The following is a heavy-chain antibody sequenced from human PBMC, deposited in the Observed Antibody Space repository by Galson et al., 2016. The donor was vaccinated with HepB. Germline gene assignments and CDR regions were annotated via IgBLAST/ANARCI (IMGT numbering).Heavy chain of an antibody. CDR1: GFTFSSYA. V-gene: IGHV3-23*01. CDR3: AKTFRTAPGRGSDYFDY. Sequence: SLRLSCAASGFTFSSYAMSWVRQAPGKGPEWVSTIREGPGHTYNADSVKGRFTISRDNSKNTLYLQMNSLRAEDTAVYYCAKTFRTAPGRGSDYFDYWGQGTLVTVSP. CDR2: IREGPGHT. J-gene: IGHJ4*02. D-gene: IGHD2-15*01.